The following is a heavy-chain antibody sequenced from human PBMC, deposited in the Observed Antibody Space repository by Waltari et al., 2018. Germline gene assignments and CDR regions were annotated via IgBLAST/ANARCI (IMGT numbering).Heavy chain of an antibody. CDR1: GGSFSGYY. CDR3: ARGRGKYSSSYFDY. J-gene: IGHJ4*02. V-gene: IGHV4-34*01. D-gene: IGHD6-6*01. Sequence: QVQLQQWGAGLLKPSETLSLTCAVYGGSFSGYYWSWIRQPPGKGLEWIGEINHSGSTNYNPSLRSRVTISVDPSKNQFSLKLSSVTAADTAVYYCARGRGKYSSSYFDYWGQGTLVTVSS. CDR2: INHSGST.